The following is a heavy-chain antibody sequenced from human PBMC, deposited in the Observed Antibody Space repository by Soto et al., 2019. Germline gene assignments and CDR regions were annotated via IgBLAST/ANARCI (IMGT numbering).Heavy chain of an antibody. CDR3: AKEGWQHRVSPEFDY. J-gene: IGHJ4*02. V-gene: IGHV3-30*18. CDR2: ISYDRSNK. Sequence: QVQLVDAGGGVVQPGRSLRLSCAASGFTFSSYGMHWVRQAPGKGLEWVAVISYDRSNKYYAYSVKGRVTISRDNSKNTLYLQMNSLRAEDTAGYYCAKEGWQHRVSPEFDYWGQGTLVTVSS. CDR1: GFTFSSYG. D-gene: IGHD6-13*01.